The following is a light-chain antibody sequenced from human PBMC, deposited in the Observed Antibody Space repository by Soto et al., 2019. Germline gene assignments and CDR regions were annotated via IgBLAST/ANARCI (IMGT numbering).Light chain of an antibody. CDR2: GTS. Sequence: SVFVLVPRCPSLFPGGVATPSSQASQSLSSSYLAWYQQKPGQAPRLLIYGTSIRATGIPDRFSGSGSGTDFTLTISRLEPEDFAVYYCQQFSSYPLTFGGGTRLEIK. CDR3: QQFSSYPLT. CDR1: QSLSSSY. J-gene: IGKJ5*01. V-gene: IGKV3-20*01.